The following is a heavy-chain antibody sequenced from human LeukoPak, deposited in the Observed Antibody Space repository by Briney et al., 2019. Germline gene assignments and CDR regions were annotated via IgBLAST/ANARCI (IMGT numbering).Heavy chain of an antibody. V-gene: IGHV3-30-3*01. CDR3: AREGNGDYFDY. Sequence: GGSLRLSCAASGVTFSSYAMHWVRQAPGKGLEWVAVISYDGSNKYYADSVKGRFTISRDNSKNTLYLQMNSLRAEDTAVYYCAREGNGDYFDYWGQGTLVTVSS. CDR1: GVTFSSYA. D-gene: IGHD2-8*01. CDR2: ISYDGSNK. J-gene: IGHJ4*02.